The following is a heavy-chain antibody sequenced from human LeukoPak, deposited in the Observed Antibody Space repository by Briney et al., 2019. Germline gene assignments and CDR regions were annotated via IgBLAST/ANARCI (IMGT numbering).Heavy chain of an antibody. Sequence: ASVKVSCKASGYTFTSYGISWVRQAPGQGLEWMGIINPSGGSTSYAQKFQGRVTMTRDMSTSTVYMELSSLRSEDTAVYYCARDFLAPEPETYYYDSSGYFDYWGQGTLVTVSS. CDR2: INPSGGST. V-gene: IGHV1-46*01. CDR3: ARDFLAPEPETYYYDSSGYFDY. D-gene: IGHD3-22*01. J-gene: IGHJ4*02. CDR1: GYTFTSYG.